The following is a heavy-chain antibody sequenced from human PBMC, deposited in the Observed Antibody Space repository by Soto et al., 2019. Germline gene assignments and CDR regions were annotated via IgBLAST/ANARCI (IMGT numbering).Heavy chain of an antibody. Sequence: QVQLVESGGGVVQPGRSLRLSCAASGFSFSSYGMLWVRQAPGKGLEWVARIWYDGSKKYYADSVEGRFTISRDNSKNTLYLQMNSLIAEDTAVYYCAAAFGEEWGQGTLVTVSS. V-gene: IGHV3-33*01. CDR1: GFSFSSYG. J-gene: IGHJ4*02. D-gene: IGHD3-16*01. CDR2: IWYDGSKK. CDR3: AAAFGEE.